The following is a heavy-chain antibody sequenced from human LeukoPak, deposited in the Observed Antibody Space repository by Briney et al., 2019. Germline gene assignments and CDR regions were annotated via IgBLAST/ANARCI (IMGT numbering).Heavy chain of an antibody. CDR2: ISTTGTTI. Sequence: GGSLRLSCAASGFTFSAYHIDWVRQAPGKGLEWISYISTTGTTIHYADSVKGRFAISRDNAKSSLYLQMNSLRDEDTAVYYCARDGQQSSPYAYDYWGQGTLVTVSS. CDR3: ARDGQQSSPYAYDY. V-gene: IGHV3-48*02. D-gene: IGHD2-2*01. J-gene: IGHJ4*02. CDR1: GFTFSAYH.